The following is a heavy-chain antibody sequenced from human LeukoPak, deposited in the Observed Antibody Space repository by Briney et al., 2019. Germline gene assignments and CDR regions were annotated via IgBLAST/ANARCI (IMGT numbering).Heavy chain of an antibody. Sequence: ASVKVSCKASGFTFSYYYMHWLRQAPGQGLEWMGLITPSAGETTYAQRFQGRFTMTRDMSTNTVYMELSSLTSGDTGIYYCVRDLEWTISGERLDYWGQGTLVTVSS. V-gene: IGHV1-46*01. CDR2: ITPSAGET. CDR1: GFTFSYYY. D-gene: IGHD3-3*01. CDR3: VRDLEWTISGERLDY. J-gene: IGHJ4*02.